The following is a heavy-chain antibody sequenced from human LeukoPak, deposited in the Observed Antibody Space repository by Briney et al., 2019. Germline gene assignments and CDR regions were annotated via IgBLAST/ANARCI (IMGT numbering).Heavy chain of an antibody. J-gene: IGHJ4*02. CDR2: ISYDGSNK. V-gene: IGHV3-30-3*01. CDR1: GFTFSSYA. D-gene: IGHD4-17*01. Sequence: GGSLRLSCAASGFTFSSYAMHWVRQAPGKGLEWVAVISYDGSNKYYADSVTGRFTISRDNSKNTLYLQMNSLRAEDTAVYYCARGDDYGYYFDYWGQGTLVTVSS. CDR3: ARGDDYGYYFDY.